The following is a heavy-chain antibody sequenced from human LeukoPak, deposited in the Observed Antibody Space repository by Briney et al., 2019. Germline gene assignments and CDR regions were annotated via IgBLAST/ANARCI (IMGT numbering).Heavy chain of an antibody. CDR2: IYYTGNT. D-gene: IGHD3-10*01. V-gene: IGHV4-59*08. Sequence: SETLSLTCTASGGSISSYYWSWIRQPPGKGLEWIGYIYYTGNTNYNPSLRSRVTISVDTSKNHFSLKLSSVTAADTAVCYCARLKMVRGETGFDYWGQGSLVTVSS. CDR3: ARLKMVRGETGFDY. CDR1: GGSISSYY. J-gene: IGHJ4*02.